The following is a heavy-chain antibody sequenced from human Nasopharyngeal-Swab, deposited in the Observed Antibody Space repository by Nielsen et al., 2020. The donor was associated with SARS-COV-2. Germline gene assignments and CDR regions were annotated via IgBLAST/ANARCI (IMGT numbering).Heavy chain of an antibody. J-gene: IGHJ5*02. D-gene: IGHD2-21*01. CDR1: GFTFSDYW. V-gene: IGHV3-7*01. CDR2: IRQDGSEK. Sequence: GESLKISCAASGFTFSDYWMSWVRQAPGKGLEWVANIRQDGSEKNYVDSVKGRFTISRDNAKNSLYLQMNNLRAEDTALYYCARDVAGADSAWGQGTLVTVSS. CDR3: ARDVAGADSA.